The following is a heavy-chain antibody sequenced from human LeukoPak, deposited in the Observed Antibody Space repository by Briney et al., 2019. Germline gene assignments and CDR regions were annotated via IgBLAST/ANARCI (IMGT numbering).Heavy chain of an antibody. J-gene: IGHJ4*02. CDR3: AKGDSSTPKYYLGY. V-gene: IGHV3-9*01. CDR2: INWNSGNI. CDR1: GFTFDDYA. Sequence: GGSRRLSCAASGFTFDDYAMHWVRQAPGKGLEWVAEINWNSGNIDYVDSVKGRFTISRDNAKNSLYLQMNSPRVEDTALYYCAKGDSSTPKYYLGYWGQGTLVTVSS. D-gene: IGHD3-22*01.